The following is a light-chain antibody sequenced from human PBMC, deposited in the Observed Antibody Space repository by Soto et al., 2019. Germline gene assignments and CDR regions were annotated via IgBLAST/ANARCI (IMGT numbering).Light chain of an antibody. Sequence: QSVLTQPPSASGSPGQSVTISCTGTSSDVGGYNYVSWYQQHPGKAPKLMIYEVSNRPSGVPDRFSGSKSGNTASLTISGLQAEDEADYYCSSYTSGSFYVLGTGKKVTVL. V-gene: IGLV2-18*02. J-gene: IGLJ1*01. CDR2: EVS. CDR3: SSYTSGSFYV. CDR1: SSDVGGYNY.